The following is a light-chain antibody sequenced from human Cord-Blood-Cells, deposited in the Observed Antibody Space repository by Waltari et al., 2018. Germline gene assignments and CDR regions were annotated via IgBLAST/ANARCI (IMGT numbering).Light chain of an antibody. Sequence: IVMTQPPPPLSVTPGHPASISCQSSQSLLHSDSMTYLDWYLQKPGQPPQLLIYEVSSRFCGVPDRFSGSGSGTDFTLKISRVEAEDVAVYYCMQSKRLPLTFGGGTKVEIK. V-gene: IGKV2D-29*01. CDR1: QSLLHSDSMTY. CDR2: EVS. CDR3: MQSKRLPLT. J-gene: IGKJ4*01.